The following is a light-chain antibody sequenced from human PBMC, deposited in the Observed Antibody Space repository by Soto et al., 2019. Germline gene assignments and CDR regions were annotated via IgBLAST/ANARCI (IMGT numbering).Light chain of an antibody. CDR1: QSVSNST. Sequence: DIVLTQSPGTLSLSPGERATLSCRASQSVSNSTLAWYQQQPGQAPRLLIYGASTRATGIPDRFSGSGSGTDFTLTISSLEPEDFAVYYCQQYGGSPRTFGQGTKVEIK. CDR3: QQYGGSPRT. J-gene: IGKJ1*01. V-gene: IGKV3-20*01. CDR2: GAS.